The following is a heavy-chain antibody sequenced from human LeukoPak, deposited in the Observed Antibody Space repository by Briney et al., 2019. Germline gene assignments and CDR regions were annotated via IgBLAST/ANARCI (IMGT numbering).Heavy chain of an antibody. CDR2: INHSGST. CDR3: AREGWNYGLLDY. J-gene: IGHJ4*02. CDR1: GGSFSGYY. Sequence: PSETLSLTCAVYGGSFSGYYCSWIRQPPGKGLEWIGEINHSGSTNYNPSLKSRVTISVDTSKNQFSLKLSSVTAADTAVYYCAREGWNYGLLDYWSQGTLVTVSS. D-gene: IGHD1-7*01. V-gene: IGHV4-34*01.